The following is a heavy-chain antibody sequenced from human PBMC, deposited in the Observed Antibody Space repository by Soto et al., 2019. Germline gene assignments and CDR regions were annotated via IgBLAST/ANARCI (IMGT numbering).Heavy chain of an antibody. CDR3: ARAQALAPTVWEY. CDR2: IYYSGST. V-gene: IGHV4-31*03. J-gene: IGHJ4*02. Sequence: SETLSLTCSVSGDSIGSGGHYWNWIRQHPEKGLEWIGYIYYSGSTHYNPSLRSRLRISLDTSKNQFFLRLTSVTAADTARYYCARAQALAPTVWEYWGQGIQVTVSS. CDR1: GDSIGSGGHY. D-gene: IGHD1-26*01.